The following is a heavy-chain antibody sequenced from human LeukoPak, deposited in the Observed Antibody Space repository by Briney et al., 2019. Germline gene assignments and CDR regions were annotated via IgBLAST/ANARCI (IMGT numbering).Heavy chain of an antibody. CDR3: ARVPNYDFWSGYYAYYYGMDV. Sequence: ASVKVSCKASGYTFTSYDINWVRQATGQGLEWMGWMNPNSGNTGYAQRFQGRVTMTRNTSISTAYMELSSLRSEDTAVYYCARVPNYDFWSGYYAYYYGMDVWGQGTTVTVSS. V-gene: IGHV1-8*01. D-gene: IGHD3-3*01. CDR2: MNPNSGNT. J-gene: IGHJ6*02. CDR1: GYTFTSYD.